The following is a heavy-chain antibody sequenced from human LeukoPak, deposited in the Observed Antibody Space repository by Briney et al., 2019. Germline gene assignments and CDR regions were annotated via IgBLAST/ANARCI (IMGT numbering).Heavy chain of an antibody. D-gene: IGHD3-10*01. J-gene: IGHJ5*02. CDR2: MNPKSGDT. V-gene: IGHV1-8*03. CDR1: GYSFTNYD. CDR3: ARDGRGSRTWFDP. Sequence: ASVKVSCKASGYSFTNYDINWVRQATGQGLEWMGWMNPKSGDTGYSQKFQGRVFITRDTSINTAYIELSSLGSDDTAVYYCARDGRGSRTWFDPWGQGTLVIVSS.